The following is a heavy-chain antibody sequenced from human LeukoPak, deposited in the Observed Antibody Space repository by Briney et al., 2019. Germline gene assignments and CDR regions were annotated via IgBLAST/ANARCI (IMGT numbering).Heavy chain of an antibody. D-gene: IGHD3-10*01. V-gene: IGHV3-21*01. CDR3: ATGPMWFGELPWYFDY. CDR2: ISSSSSYI. J-gene: IGHJ4*02. CDR1: GFPFSSYS. Sequence: GGSLRLSCAASGFPFSSYSMDWVRQAPGKGLEWVSSISSSSSYIYYADSVKGRFTISRDNAKNSLYLQMNSLRAEDTAVYYCATGPMWFGELPWYFDYWGQGTLVTVSS.